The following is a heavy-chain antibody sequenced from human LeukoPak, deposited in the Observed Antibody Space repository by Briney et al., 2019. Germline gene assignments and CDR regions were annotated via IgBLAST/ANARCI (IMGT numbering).Heavy chain of an antibody. CDR1: GGSITSYY. V-gene: IGHV4-59*01. CDR3: ARDFVPSRGFDN. D-gene: IGHD3-10*01. CDR2: ISDSGST. Sequence: SETLSLTCTVSGGSITSYYWSWLRQSPGKGLDWIAFISDSGSTYYNPSLKSRVTISLDTSKKQLSLKLTSVTAADTAVYYCARDFVPSRGFDNWGQGTLVTVSS. J-gene: IGHJ4*02.